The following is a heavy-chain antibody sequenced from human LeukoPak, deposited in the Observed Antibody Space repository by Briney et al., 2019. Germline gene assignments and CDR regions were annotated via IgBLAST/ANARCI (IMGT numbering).Heavy chain of an antibody. Sequence: SGTLSLTCIVSGGSISSYYWSWIRQPAGKGLEWIGQIHTSGSTNYNPSLKSRVAMLVDTSKNQFSLELSSVTAADTAVYYCAGRAQTTGWSFDYWGQGALVTVSS. CDR3: AGRAQTTGWSFDY. V-gene: IGHV4-4*07. J-gene: IGHJ4*02. CDR2: IHTSGST. D-gene: IGHD6-19*01. CDR1: GGSISSYY.